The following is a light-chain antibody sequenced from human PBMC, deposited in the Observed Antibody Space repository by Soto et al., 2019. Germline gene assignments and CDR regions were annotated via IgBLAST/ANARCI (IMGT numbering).Light chain of an antibody. CDR1: SSDVGGFNS. V-gene: IGLV2-11*01. J-gene: IGLJ1*01. CDR3: CSYAGSYSYA. CDR2: DVN. Sequence: ALTQPRSVSGSPGQSVTISCTGTSSDVGGFNSVSWYQQHPGKAPKLMIYDVNKRPSGVPDRFSGSKSGSTASLTISGLQAEDEADYYCCSYAGSYSYAFATGTRSPS.